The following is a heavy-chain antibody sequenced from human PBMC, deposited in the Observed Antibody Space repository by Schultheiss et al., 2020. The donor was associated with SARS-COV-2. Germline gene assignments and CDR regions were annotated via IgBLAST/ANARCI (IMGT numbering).Heavy chain of an antibody. V-gene: IGHV3-49*04. D-gene: IGHD3-22*01. Sequence: GGSLRLSCTASGFTFGDYAMSWVRQAPGKGLEWVGFIRSKAYGGTTEYAASVKGRFTISRDDSKSIAYLQMNSLKTEDTAVYYCTRVLVEDYYDSSGWGVWGKGTTVTVSS. CDR1: GFTFGDYA. J-gene: IGHJ6*04. CDR2: IRSKAYGGTT. CDR3: TRVLVEDYYDSSGWGV.